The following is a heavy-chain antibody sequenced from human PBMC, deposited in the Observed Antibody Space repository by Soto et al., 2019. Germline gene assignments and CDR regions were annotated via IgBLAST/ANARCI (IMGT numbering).Heavy chain of an antibody. J-gene: IGHJ4*02. D-gene: IGHD3-10*01. V-gene: IGHV3-11*01. CDR2: ITSSGGTI. CDR3: ARDPLHHGSTFDY. CDR1: GFTVSSNY. Sequence: PGGSLRLSCAASGFTVSSNYMSWVRQPPGKGLEWISYITSSGGTIYYADSVKGRFTISRDNAKNSLYLQMNGLRAEDTAVYYCARDPLHHGSTFDYWGQGTLVTVSS.